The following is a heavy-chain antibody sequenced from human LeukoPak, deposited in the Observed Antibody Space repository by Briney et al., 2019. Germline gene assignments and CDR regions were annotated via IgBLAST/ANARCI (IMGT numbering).Heavy chain of an antibody. CDR1: GFILSNHD. CDR3: ARTWALGSTGYYYYMDV. V-gene: IGHV3-13*01. J-gene: IGHJ6*03. CDR2: ISTTDDT. Sequence: PGGSLRLSCAASGFILSNHDMHWVRQATGKGLEWVSVISTTDDTYYPGSVKGRFTISRENARNSLYLQMNSLSAGDTAVYYCARTWALGSTGYYYYMDVWGKGTTVTVSS. D-gene: IGHD5/OR15-5a*01.